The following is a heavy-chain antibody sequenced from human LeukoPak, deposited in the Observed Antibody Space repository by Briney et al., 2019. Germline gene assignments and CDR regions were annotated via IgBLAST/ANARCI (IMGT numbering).Heavy chain of an antibody. CDR3: AKEREGYCSSTSCHLHFDY. CDR2: ISGSGGST. V-gene: IGHV3-23*01. J-gene: IGHJ4*02. CDR1: GFTFSSYA. Sequence: GGSLRLSCAASGFTFSSYAMSWVRQAPGKGLEWVSAISGSGGSTYYADSVKGRFTISRDNFKNTLYLEMNSLRAEDTAVYYCAKEREGYCSSTSCHLHFDYWGQGTLVTVSS. D-gene: IGHD2-2*01.